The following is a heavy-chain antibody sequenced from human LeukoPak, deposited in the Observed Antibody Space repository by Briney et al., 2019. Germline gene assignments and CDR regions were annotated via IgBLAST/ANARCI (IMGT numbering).Heavy chain of an antibody. CDR3: ARRPMQSNGAGLDH. CDR1: GYSFTSYW. J-gene: IGHJ4*02. V-gene: IGHV5-51*01. CDR2: IYPGDSDT. D-gene: IGHD1-26*01. Sequence: PGESLQISCQGSGYSFTSYWIGWVRPLPGKGLEWMGIIYPGDSDTTYSPSFQGQVTISADKSISTAYLQWSSLKASDTPIYSCARRPMQSNGAGLDHWGQGTLVPVSS.